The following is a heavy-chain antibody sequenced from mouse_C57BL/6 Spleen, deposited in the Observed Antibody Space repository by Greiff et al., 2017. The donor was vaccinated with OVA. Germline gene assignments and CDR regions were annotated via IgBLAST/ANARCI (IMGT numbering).Heavy chain of an antibody. CDR3: TRDDDGYYWFAY. Sequence: EVQLVESGEGLVKPGGSLKLSCAASGFTFSSYAMSWVRQTPEKRLEWVAYISSGGDYIYYADTVKGRFTISRDNARNTLYLQKSSRKSEDTAMYYCTRDDDGYYWFAYWGQGTLVTVSA. CDR2: ISSGGDYI. V-gene: IGHV5-9-1*02. D-gene: IGHD2-3*01. CDR1: GFTFSSYA. J-gene: IGHJ3*01.